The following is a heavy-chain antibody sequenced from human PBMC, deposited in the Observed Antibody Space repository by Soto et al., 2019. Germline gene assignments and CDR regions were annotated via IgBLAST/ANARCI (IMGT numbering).Heavy chain of an antibody. CDR2: ISGSGGST. CDR3: ATDIVLVPAASGYYYSGMDV. J-gene: IGHJ6*02. CDR1: GLTFSSYA. V-gene: IGHV3-23*01. Sequence: PGGSLRLSCAASGLTFSSYAMSWVRQAPGKGLEWVSAISGSGGSTYYADSVKGRFTISRDNSKNTLYLQMNSLRDEDTAVYYCATDIVLVPAASGYYYSGMDVWGQGTTVTVSS. D-gene: IGHD2-2*01.